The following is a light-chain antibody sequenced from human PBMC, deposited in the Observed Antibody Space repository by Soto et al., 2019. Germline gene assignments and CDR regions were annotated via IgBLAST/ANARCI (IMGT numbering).Light chain of an antibody. CDR3: QQYNNWPPLT. V-gene: IGKV3-15*01. CDR2: GAS. CDR1: QSVSSN. Sequence: EIVMTQSPSTLSVSPWERSTLSCMASQSVSSNLAWYQQKPGQAPRLLIYGASTRATGIPARFSGSGSGTEFTLTISSLQSEDFAVYYCQQYNNWPPLTFGQGTRLEI. J-gene: IGKJ5*01.